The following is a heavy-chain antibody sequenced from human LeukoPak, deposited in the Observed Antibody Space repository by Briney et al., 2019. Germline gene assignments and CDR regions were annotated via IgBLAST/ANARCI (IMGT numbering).Heavy chain of an antibody. Sequence: ASVKVSCKASGYTFTSYGISWVRQAPGQGLEWMGWISAYNGNTNYAQKLQGRVTMTTDTSTSTAYMELRSLRSDDTALYYCARDLKITIFGVLPWDYFDYWGQGTLVTVSS. CDR2: ISAYNGNT. D-gene: IGHD3-3*01. CDR3: ARDLKITIFGVLPWDYFDY. V-gene: IGHV1-18*01. J-gene: IGHJ4*02. CDR1: GYTFTSYG.